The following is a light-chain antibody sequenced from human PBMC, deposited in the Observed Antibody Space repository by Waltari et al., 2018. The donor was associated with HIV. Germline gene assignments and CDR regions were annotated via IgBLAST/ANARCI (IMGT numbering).Light chain of an antibody. CDR2: WAS. CDR1: QSVLYSSNNKNY. J-gene: IGKJ1*01. V-gene: IGKV4-1*01. Sequence: IVMTQSPDSLAVSLGERATINCKSSQSVLYSSNNKNYLAWYQQKPVQPPKLLIYWASTRESGVPDQFSGGGSGTDFTLTISSLQAEDVALYYCQQYYSTPRTFGQGTKVEVK. CDR3: QQYYSTPRT.